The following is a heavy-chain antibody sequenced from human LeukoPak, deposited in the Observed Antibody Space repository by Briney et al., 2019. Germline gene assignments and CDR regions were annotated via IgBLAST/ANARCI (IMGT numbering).Heavy chain of an antibody. Sequence: PSETLSLTCTVSGGSISSSSYYWGWIRQPPGKGLEWIVSIYYSGSTYYNPSLKSRVTISVDTSKNQFSLKLSSVTAADTAVYYCASGPSGYSGYGHYFDYWGQGTLVTVSS. CDR1: GGSISSSSYY. D-gene: IGHD5-12*01. V-gene: IGHV4-39*07. CDR2: IYYSGST. CDR3: ASGPSGYSGYGHYFDY. J-gene: IGHJ4*02.